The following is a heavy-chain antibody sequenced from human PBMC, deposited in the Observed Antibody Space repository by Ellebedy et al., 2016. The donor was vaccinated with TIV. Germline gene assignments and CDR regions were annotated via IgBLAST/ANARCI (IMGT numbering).Heavy chain of an antibody. CDR3: RPGHYSDA. CDR2: LTADGRST. V-gene: IGHV3-23*01. J-gene: IGHJ4*02. Sequence: GESLKISXAASGFSLSNSFMSWLRQAPGKGLEWVSTLTADGRSTYFADSVKGRFTISRDNSKNTVYLQMNSLRSEDTDVYYCRPGHYSDAWGQGTLVTVSS. CDR1: GFSLSNSF.